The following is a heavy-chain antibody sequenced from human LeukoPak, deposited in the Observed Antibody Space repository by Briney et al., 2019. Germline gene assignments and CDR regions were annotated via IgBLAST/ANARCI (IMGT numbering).Heavy chain of an antibody. CDR3: ARVVVRGFDWFDP. CDR2: MNPNSGNT. J-gene: IGHJ5*02. Sequence: ASVKVSCKASGYTFTSYDINWVRQATGQGLEWMGWMNPNSGNTGYAQKFQGRVTMNRHTSISTAYMELSSLKSEDTAVYYCARVVVRGFDWFDPWGQGTLVTVSS. V-gene: IGHV1-8*01. D-gene: IGHD3-10*01. CDR1: GYTFTSYD.